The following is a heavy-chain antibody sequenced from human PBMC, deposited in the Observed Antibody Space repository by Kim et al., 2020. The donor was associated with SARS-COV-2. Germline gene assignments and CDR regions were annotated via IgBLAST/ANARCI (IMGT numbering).Heavy chain of an antibody. CDR2: IRYDSASI. CDR1: GFTFSAYS. Sequence: GGSLRLSCAASGFTFSAYSMTWVRQAPGKGLEWVSYIRYDSASIYYADSVKGRFTISRDNAKNSLYLQMNSLRVEDTAVYYCAREGTGAAGQRWGQGTLVTVSS. CDR3: AREGTGAAGQR. J-gene: IGHJ4*02. V-gene: IGHV3-48*04. D-gene: IGHD6-13*01.